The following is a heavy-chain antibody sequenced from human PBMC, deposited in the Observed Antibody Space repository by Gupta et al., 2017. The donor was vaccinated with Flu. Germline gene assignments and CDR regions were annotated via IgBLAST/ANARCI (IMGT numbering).Heavy chain of an antibody. Sequence: QVQLVESGGGLVKPGGSLRLSCAASGFNLRDYYMTWIRQAPGKGLEWVSYIGSVSYAIHYADSVKGRFTISRDNAANSLYLQMNSLRVGDTGVYFCARDFSGDFGGHDHWGQGTLVTVSS. J-gene: IGHJ4*02. V-gene: IGHV3-11*01. CDR1: GFNLRDYY. CDR2: IGSVSYAI. CDR3: ARDFSGDFGGHDH. D-gene: IGHD4-17*01.